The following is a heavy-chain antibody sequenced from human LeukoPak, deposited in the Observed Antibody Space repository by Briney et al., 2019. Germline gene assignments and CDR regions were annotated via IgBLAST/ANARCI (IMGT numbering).Heavy chain of an antibody. V-gene: IGHV3-53*01. CDR1: GFTFSSNY. CDR3: ARDQEAGTGTDY. D-gene: IGHD6-19*01. J-gene: IGHJ4*02. Sequence: GGSLRLSCAASGFTFSSNYMSWVRQAPGKGLEWVSVIYSDGTTYYADSVKGRFTISRDNSKNALYLQMNSLRAEDTAVYYCARDQEAGTGTDYWGQGTLVTVSS. CDR2: IYSDGTT.